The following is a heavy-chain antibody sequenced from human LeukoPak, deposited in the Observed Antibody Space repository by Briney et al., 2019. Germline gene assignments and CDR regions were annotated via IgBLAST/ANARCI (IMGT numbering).Heavy chain of an antibody. CDR2: MNPNSGNT. J-gene: IGHJ4*02. Sequence: ASVKVPCKASGYTFTSYDINWVRQATGQGLEWMGWMNPNSGNTGYAQKFQGRVTITADKSTSTAYMELSSLRSEDTAVYYCAVASRAAIFDYWGQGTLVTVSS. D-gene: IGHD2-15*01. CDR1: GYTFTSYD. V-gene: IGHV1-8*03. CDR3: AVASRAAIFDY.